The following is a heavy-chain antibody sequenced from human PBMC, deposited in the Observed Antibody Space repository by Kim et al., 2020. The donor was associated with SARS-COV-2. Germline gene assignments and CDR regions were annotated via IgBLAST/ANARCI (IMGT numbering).Heavy chain of an antibody. Sequence: GGSLRLSCAASGFTFSSYWMHWVRQAPGKGLVWVSRINFDGSSTSYADPVKGRFTISRDNAKNTVYLQMNSLRAEDTAMYYCARAAAASGTGGYYWGQG. CDR2: INFDGSST. D-gene: IGHD6-13*01. CDR1: GFTFSSYW. V-gene: IGHV3-74*01. J-gene: IGHJ4*02. CDR3: ARAAAASGTGGYY.